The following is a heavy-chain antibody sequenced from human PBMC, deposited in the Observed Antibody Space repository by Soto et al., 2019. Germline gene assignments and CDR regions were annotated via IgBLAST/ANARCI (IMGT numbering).Heavy chain of an antibody. CDR1: GFSFRSYW. Sequence: GGSLRLSCVASGFSFRSYWMHWVRQAPGKGLVWVSRVNSDGSGTSYADSVEGRLTISRDNAKNSVYLQMNDLRAGDSAVYYCARAYTGRLPRRADYYYAMDVWGQGTTVTVSS. V-gene: IGHV3-74*01. D-gene: IGHD2-2*02. J-gene: IGHJ6*02. CDR2: VNSDGSGT. CDR3: ARAYTGRLPRRADYYYAMDV.